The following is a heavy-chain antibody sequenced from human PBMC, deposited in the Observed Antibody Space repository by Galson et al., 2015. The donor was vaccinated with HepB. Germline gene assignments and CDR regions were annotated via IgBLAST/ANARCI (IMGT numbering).Heavy chain of an antibody. D-gene: IGHD6-19*01. CDR1: GFTFRNYW. J-gene: IGHJ4*02. CDR3: ASFGSDPDY. CDR2: IDSDGRNT. Sequence: SLRLSCAASGFTFRNYWMNWVRQAPGKGLAWVSCIDSDGRNTYYADSVKGRFTVSRDAAKKTLFLQMNSLRAEDTAVYYCASFGSDPDYWGRGTLVTVSS. V-gene: IGHV3-74*01.